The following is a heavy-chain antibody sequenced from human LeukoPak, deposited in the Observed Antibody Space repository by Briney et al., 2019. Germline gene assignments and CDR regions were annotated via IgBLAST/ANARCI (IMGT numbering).Heavy chain of an antibody. V-gene: IGHV3-11*06. CDR1: GFTFSDYY. D-gene: IGHD3-16*02. Sequence: TGGSLRLSCAASGFTFSDYYMSWIRQAPGKGLEWVSYISSSSSYTNYADSVKGRFTISRDNAKNSLYLQMNSLRDEDTAVYYCARGYSYGLYYWGQGTLVTVSS. J-gene: IGHJ4*02. CDR2: ISSSSSYT. CDR3: ARGYSYGLYY.